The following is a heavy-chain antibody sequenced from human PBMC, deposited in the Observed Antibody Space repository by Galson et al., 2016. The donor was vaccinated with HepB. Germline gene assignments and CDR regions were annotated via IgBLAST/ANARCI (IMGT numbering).Heavy chain of an antibody. D-gene: IGHD3-22*01. J-gene: IGHJ5*02. Sequence: SVKVSCKASGYTFTTFGITWVRQAPGQGPEWMGWISGYNGNTQYARKFQDRVTMTTDTSTTTAYLQVRSLRPDDTAVYYCARGGFLMYDSSGYPDLWGQGTLVTVS. CDR1: GYTFTTFG. V-gene: IGHV1-18*04. CDR3: ARGGFLMYDSSGYPDL. CDR2: ISGYNGNT.